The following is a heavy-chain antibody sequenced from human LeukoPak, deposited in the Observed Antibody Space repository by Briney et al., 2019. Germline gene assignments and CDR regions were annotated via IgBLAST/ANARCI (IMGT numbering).Heavy chain of an antibody. J-gene: IGHJ4*02. CDR1: GYTFTNYG. D-gene: IGHD1-26*01. Sequence: ASVKVSCKASGYTFTNYGISWVRQAPGQGLEWLGWISGYNAVTSYPQKIEGRVTMTTDTSTATAYMELRSLRSDDTAVYYCARGGYSGTYYYFDFWGQGTLVTVSS. CDR2: ISGYNAVT. V-gene: IGHV1-18*01. CDR3: ARGGYSGTYYYFDF.